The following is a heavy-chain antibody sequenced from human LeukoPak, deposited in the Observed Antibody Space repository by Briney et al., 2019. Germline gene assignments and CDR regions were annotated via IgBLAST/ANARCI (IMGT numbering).Heavy chain of an antibody. CDR1: GFTFSNYA. J-gene: IGHJ6*03. D-gene: IGHD5-12*01. CDR2: ISYDGSNK. CDR3: ARSLATSYYYMDV. V-gene: IGHV3-30*04. Sequence: GRSLRLSCAASGFTFSNYAMHWVRQAPGKGLEWVAVISYDGSNKYYADSVKGRFTISRGNSKNTLYLQMSSLRAEDTAVYYCARSLATSYYYMDVWGKGTTVTVSS.